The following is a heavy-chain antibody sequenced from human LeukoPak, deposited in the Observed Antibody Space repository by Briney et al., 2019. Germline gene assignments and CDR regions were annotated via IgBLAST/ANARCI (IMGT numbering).Heavy chain of an antibody. CDR1: GYTFTSYY. J-gene: IGHJ4*02. V-gene: IGHV1-46*01. CDR3: ARSHFLMLGIAGYYFDY. D-gene: IGHD6-13*01. Sequence: ASVKVSCKASGYTFTSYYMHWVRQAPGQGLEWMGIINPSGGSTSYAQKFQGRVTMTRDTSTSTVYMELSSLRSGDTAVYYCARSHFLMLGIAGYYFDYWGQGTLVTVSS. CDR2: INPSGGST.